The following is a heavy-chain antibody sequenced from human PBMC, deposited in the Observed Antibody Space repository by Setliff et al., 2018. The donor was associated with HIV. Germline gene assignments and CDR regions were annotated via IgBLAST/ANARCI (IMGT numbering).Heavy chain of an antibody. CDR2: ISHDGNNK. CDR3: ASARIPTGGVSTSLDN. CDR1: GFTFSSYS. D-gene: IGHD3-3*01. V-gene: IGHV3-30*01. J-gene: IGHJ4*02. Sequence: GGSLRLSCAASGFTFSSYSFHWVRQAPGKGLEWVTVISHDGNNKFYADSVKGRFTISRDNSKDTVYLQLNSLRPENTAVYHCASARIPTGGVSTSLDNWGQGTQVTVSS.